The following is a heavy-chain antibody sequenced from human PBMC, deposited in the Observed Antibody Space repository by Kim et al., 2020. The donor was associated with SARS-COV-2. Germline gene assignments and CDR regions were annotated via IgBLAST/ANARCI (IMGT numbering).Heavy chain of an antibody. Sequence: ADSVKGRFTIPRDNSKSTLYLQMNSLRAEDTAVYYCAKARDSGSWGYFQHWGQGTLVTVSS. CDR3: AKARDSGSWGYFQH. J-gene: IGHJ1*01. V-gene: IGHV3-33*06. D-gene: IGHD1-26*01.